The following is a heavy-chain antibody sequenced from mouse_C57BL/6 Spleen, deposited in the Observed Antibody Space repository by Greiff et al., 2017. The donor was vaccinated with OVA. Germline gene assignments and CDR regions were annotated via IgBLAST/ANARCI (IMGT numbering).Heavy chain of an antibody. D-gene: IGHD1-1*01. CDR2: INPNNGGT. CDR1: GYTFTDYY. Sequence: VQLQQSGPELVKPGASVKISCKASGYTFTDYYMNWVKQSHGKSLEWIGDINPNNGGTSYNQKFKGKATLTVDKSSSTAYMELRSLTSEDSAVYYCARGDYGSSSVDYWGQGTTLTVSS. J-gene: IGHJ2*01. V-gene: IGHV1-26*01. CDR3: ARGDYGSSSVDY.